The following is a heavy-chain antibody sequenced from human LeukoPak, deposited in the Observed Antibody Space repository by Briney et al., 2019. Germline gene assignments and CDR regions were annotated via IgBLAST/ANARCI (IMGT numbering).Heavy chain of an antibody. CDR3: ARDDYGGINNFDQ. V-gene: IGHV3-48*03. CDR1: GFTFSNYE. J-gene: IGHJ4*02. D-gene: IGHD4-23*01. Sequence: PGGSLRLSCAASGFTFSNYEMNWVRQAPGKGLEWISYISSTGSTIEYADSVKGRFTISRDDAESSLYLQMNSLRVEDTAIYYCARDDYGGINNFDQWGQGTLVTVSS. CDR2: ISSTGSTI.